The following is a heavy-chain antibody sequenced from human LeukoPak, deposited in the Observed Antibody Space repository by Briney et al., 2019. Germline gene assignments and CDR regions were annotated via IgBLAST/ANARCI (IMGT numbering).Heavy chain of an antibody. CDR1: AFTFSSYA. Sequence: GGSLRLSCAAAAFTFSSYAMSWVRQAAGKGLEWVSASSGSGGSTYYADSVKGRFTISRDNAKNSLYLQMNSLRAEDTAVYYCARGPSLRYFAFDGPGRNWFDPWGQGTLVTVSS. CDR2: SSGSGGST. V-gene: IGHV3-23*01. J-gene: IGHJ5*02. D-gene: IGHD3-9*01. CDR3: ARGPSLRYFAFDGPGRNWFDP.